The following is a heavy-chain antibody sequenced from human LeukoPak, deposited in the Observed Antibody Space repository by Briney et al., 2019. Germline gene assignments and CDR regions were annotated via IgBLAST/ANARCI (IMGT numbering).Heavy chain of an antibody. V-gene: IGHV4-39*01. Sequence: SETLSLTCTVSGGSISSSSYYWGWIRQPPGKGLEWIGYIYYSGSTYYNPSLKSRVTIFVDTSKSQFSLRLSSVTAADTAVYYCARHDTEYHFDRSGYSFDYWGQGTLVTVSS. CDR3: ARHDTEYHFDRSGYSFDY. CDR2: IYYSGST. CDR1: GGSISSSSYY. J-gene: IGHJ4*02. D-gene: IGHD3-22*01.